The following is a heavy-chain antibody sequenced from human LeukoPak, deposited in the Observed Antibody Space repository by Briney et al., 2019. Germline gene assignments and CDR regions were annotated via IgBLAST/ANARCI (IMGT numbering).Heavy chain of an antibody. CDR2: IYYSGST. CDR3: ARYTSSWFFDS. D-gene: IGHD6-13*01. Sequence: SETLSLTCTVSGGSVSSGSYYWSWIRQPPGKGLEWIGYIYYSGSTNYNPSLKSRVTISVDTSKNQFSLQLNSVTPEDTAVYYCARYTSSWFFDSWGLGTLVTVSS. V-gene: IGHV4-61*01. J-gene: IGHJ4*02. CDR1: GGSVSSGSYY.